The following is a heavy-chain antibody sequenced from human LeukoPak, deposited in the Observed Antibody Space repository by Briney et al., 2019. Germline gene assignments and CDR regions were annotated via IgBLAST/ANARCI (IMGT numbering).Heavy chain of an antibody. CDR2: IYYSGST. V-gene: IGHV4-59*01. J-gene: IGHJ3*02. Sequence: SETLSLTCTVSGGSISSYYWNWIRQPPGKGLEWIGYIYYSGSTNYNPSLKSRVTISVDTSKNQFSLKLSSVTVADTAVYYCAGRLWRRDGYNLSAFDIWGQGTMVTVSS. CDR3: AGRLWRRDGYNLSAFDI. CDR1: GGSISSYY. D-gene: IGHD5-24*01.